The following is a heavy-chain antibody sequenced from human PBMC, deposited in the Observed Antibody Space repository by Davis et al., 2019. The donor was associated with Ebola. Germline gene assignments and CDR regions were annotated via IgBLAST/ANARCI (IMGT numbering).Heavy chain of an antibody. V-gene: IGHV1-69*13. J-gene: IGHJ4*02. CDR3: ARVRGIAVAGTAY. CDR1: GGTFSSYA. Sequence: AASVKVSCKASGGTFSSYAISWVRQAPGQGLEWMGGIIPIFGTANYAQKFQGRVTITADESTSTAYMELSSLRSDDTAVYYCARVRGIAVAGTAYWGQGTLVTVSS. CDR2: IIPIFGTA. D-gene: IGHD6-19*01.